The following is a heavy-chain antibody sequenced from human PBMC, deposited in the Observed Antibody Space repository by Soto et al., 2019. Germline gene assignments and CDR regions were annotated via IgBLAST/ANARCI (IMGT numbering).Heavy chain of an antibody. D-gene: IGHD1-1*01. CDR1: GYTFTSYG. Sequence: QVHLVQSGAEVKKPGASVKVSCKGSGYTFTSYGITWVRQAPGKGLEGWGGISAHNGNTDYGQRLQGRVTVTRDTSTSTAYMELRSLRSDDTAVYYCVRGRYGDYWGQGALVTVSS. J-gene: IGHJ4*02. V-gene: IGHV1-18*01. CDR2: ISAHNGNT. CDR3: VRGRYGDY.